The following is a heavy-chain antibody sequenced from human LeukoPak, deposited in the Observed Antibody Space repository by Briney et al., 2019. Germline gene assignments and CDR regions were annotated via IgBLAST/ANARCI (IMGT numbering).Heavy chain of an antibody. CDR1: GFTFSSYA. Sequence: PGVSLRLSCAASGFTFSSYAMSWVRQAPGKGLEWVSAISGSGGSTYYADSVKGRFTISRDNSKNTLYLQMNSLRAEDTAVYYCAKDLRRGIQLWLDYLGQGTLVTVSS. CDR2: ISGSGGST. D-gene: IGHD5-18*01. J-gene: IGHJ4*02. CDR3: AKDLRRGIQLWLDY. V-gene: IGHV3-23*01.